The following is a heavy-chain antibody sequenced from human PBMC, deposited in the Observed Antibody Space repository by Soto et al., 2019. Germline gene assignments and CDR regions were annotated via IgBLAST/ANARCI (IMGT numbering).Heavy chain of an antibody. CDR3: ARQIYDSYKGPNFRYYLDF. V-gene: IGHV5-10-1*01. Sequence: GESLKISCKGSGYSFAGYWITWVRQKPGKGLEWMGRIDPSDSQTYYSPSFRGHVTISATKSITTVFLQWSSLRASDTAMYYCARQIYDSYKGPNFRYYLDFWGQGTQVTVSS. J-gene: IGHJ4*02. D-gene: IGHD3-10*01. CDR1: GYSFAGYW. CDR2: IDPSDSQT.